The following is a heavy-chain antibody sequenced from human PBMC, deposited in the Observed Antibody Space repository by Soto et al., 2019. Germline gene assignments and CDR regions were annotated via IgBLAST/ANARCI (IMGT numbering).Heavy chain of an antibody. V-gene: IGHV4-61*01. CDR3: ARVSSSWGLVNYFDY. CDR1: GGSVSSGSYY. Sequence: QVQLQESGPGLVKPSETLSLTCTVSGGSVSSGSYYWSWIRQPPGKVLECIGYIYYSGSTNYNPSLKRLVTISVDTSKNQFSLKLSSVTAADTAVYYCARVSSSWGLVNYFDYWGKGTLVTVSS. J-gene: IGHJ4*02. CDR2: IYYSGST. D-gene: IGHD6-13*01.